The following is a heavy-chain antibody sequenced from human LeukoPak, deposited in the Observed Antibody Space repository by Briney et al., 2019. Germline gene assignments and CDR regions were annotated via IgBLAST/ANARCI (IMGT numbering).Heavy chain of an antibody. CDR2: VSHGGAAHDSMAT. V-gene: IGHV4-59*04. D-gene: IGHD1-1*01. J-gene: IGHJ3*02. Sequence: SETLSLTCTVSGGSLSSYYWSWIRQAPGKGLEWIGSVSHGGAAHDSMATFYNPSLKSRVTMSVDTSKNQFSLRLTSVTAADTALYFCANRLLRSGTGAFDIWGLGTVVVVSS. CDR1: GGSLSSYY. CDR3: ANRLLRSGTGAFDI.